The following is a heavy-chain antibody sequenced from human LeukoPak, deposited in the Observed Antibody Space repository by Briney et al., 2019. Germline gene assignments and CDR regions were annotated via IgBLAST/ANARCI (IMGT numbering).Heavy chain of an antibody. CDR2: IYYSGST. CDR1: GGSISSYY. V-gene: IGHV4-59*01. CDR3: ARLSGYYGSGIDY. D-gene: IGHD3-10*01. Sequence: SETLSLTCTVSGGSISSYYWSWIRQPPGKGLEWIGYIYYSGSTNYNPSLKSRVTTSVDTSKNQFSLKLSSVTAADTAVYYCARLSGYYGSGIDYWGQGTLVTVSS. J-gene: IGHJ4*02.